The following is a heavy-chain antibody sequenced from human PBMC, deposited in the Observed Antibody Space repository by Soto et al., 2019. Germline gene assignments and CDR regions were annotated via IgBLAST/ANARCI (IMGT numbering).Heavy chain of an antibody. Sequence: QVQLVQSGAEVKKPGSSVKVSCKASGGTFSSYAISWVRQAPGQGLEWMGGIIPIFGTANYAQKFQGRVKMTADESTSTAYMELSSLRSEDTAVYYCAKGGYSGDDVQGYYYYYGMDVWGQGTTVTVSS. J-gene: IGHJ6*02. CDR1: GGTFSSYA. D-gene: IGHD5-12*01. V-gene: IGHV1-69*01. CDR3: AKGGYSGDDVQGYYYYYGMDV. CDR2: IIPIFGTA.